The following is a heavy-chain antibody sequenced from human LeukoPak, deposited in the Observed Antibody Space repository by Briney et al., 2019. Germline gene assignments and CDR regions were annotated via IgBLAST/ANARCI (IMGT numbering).Heavy chain of an antibody. J-gene: IGHJ6*02. CDR3: ARNRYGAGGMDV. D-gene: IGHD5-18*01. Sequence: LTGGSLRLSCAASGFTFDDYAMHWVRQAPGKGLEWVSGISWNSGSIGYADSVKGRFTISRDNAKNTLYLQMNSLRAEDTAVYYCARNRYGAGGMDVWGQGTTVTVSS. V-gene: IGHV3-9*01. CDR1: GFTFDDYA. CDR2: ISWNSGSI.